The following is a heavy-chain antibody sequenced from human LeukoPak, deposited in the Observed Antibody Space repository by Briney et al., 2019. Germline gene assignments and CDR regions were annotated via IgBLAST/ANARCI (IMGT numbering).Heavy chain of an antibody. CDR3: AKRSTQTTPSNYIYFYMDV. V-gene: IGHV3-23*01. CDR2: MSGNGDTT. CDR1: GFTFSSYA. D-gene: IGHD4-11*01. J-gene: IGHJ6*03. Sequence: PGGSLRLSCAASGFTFSSYAMTWVRHAPGKGRGWVAAMSGNGDTTYYADSVRGRSTISRENFKNTLYLEMDSLRAEDTAIYYCAKRSTQTTPSNYIYFYMDVWGKGTTVTVS.